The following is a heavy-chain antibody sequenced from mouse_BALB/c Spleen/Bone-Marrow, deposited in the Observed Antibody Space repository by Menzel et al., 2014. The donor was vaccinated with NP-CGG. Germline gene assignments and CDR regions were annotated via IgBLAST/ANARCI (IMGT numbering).Heavy chain of an antibody. D-gene: IGHD1-1*01. CDR1: GFSLTSYG. V-gene: IGHV2-9*02. CDR2: IWAGGST. CDR3: ARGSYYEGAMDY. Sequence: VKLMESGPGLVAPSQSLSITCTVSGFSLTSYGVHWVRQPPGKVLEWLGVIWAGGSTNYNSPLMSRLSISRDNSKSQVFLKRNRLQTDDTAMYYCARGSYYEGAMDYWGQGTSVSVSS. J-gene: IGHJ4*01.